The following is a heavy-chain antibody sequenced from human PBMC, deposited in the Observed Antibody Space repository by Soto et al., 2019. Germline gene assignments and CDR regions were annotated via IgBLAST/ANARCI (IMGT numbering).Heavy chain of an antibody. CDR2: IYYSGST. CDR1: GGSISSSSYY. CDR3: ARLESDRRSWLDAFDI. Sequence: SENLSLTCTVSGGSISSSSYYWGWIRQPPGKGLEWIGSIYYSGSTYYNPSLKSRVTISVDTSKNQFSLKLSSVTAADTAVYYCARLESDRRSWLDAFDIWGKGQMVTVSS. V-gene: IGHV4-39*01. D-gene: IGHD6-13*01. J-gene: IGHJ3*02.